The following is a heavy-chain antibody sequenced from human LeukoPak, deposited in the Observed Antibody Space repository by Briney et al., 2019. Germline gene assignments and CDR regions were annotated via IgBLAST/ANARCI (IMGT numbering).Heavy chain of an antibody. CDR3: VKVAKYYYGSETYYFFEH. D-gene: IGHD3-10*01. CDR1: AFTFSSYW. CDR2: IKQDGSEK. Sequence: GGSLRLSCAASAFTFSSYWMSWVRQAPGKGLEWVANIKQDGSEKYYVDSVKGRFTISRDNAKNSLDLQMNSLRVEDTGIYYCVKVAKYYYGSETYYFFEHWGQGTPVTASS. V-gene: IGHV3-7*01. J-gene: IGHJ4*02.